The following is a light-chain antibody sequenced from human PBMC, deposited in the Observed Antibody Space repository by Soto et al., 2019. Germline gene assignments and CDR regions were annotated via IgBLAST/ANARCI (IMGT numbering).Light chain of an antibody. CDR1: QNVRSNE. Sequence: EIVLTQSPGTLSLSPGERATLSCRASQNVRSNELAWYQQKPGQAPRLLIYGASSMATAIPDRVSGSGSGTDFTLTISRLAPGDFAVYYCQQYGSSPLTFGGGTKVEFK. J-gene: IGKJ4*01. V-gene: IGKV3-20*01. CDR3: QQYGSSPLT. CDR2: GAS.